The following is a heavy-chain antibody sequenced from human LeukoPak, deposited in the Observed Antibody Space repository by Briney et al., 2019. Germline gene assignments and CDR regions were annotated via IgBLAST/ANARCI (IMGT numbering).Heavy chain of an antibody. Sequence: PGGSLRLSCAASGFTFSSYWMHWVRRAPGKGLVWVSRTNSDGSSTRYADSVKGRFTISRDNSKNTLNLQMNSLRVEDTALYYCARYYYDSSGYKYALDIWGQGTMVTVSS. D-gene: IGHD3-22*01. V-gene: IGHV3-74*01. CDR1: GFTFSSYW. CDR3: ARYYYDSSGYKYALDI. CDR2: TNSDGSST. J-gene: IGHJ3*02.